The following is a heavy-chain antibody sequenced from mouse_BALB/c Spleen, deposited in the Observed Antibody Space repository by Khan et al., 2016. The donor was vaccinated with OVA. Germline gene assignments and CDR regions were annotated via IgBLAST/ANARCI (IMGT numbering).Heavy chain of an antibody. Sequence: EVKLVESGGGIVQPGGSLKRSCAASGFTFSSYGMYWVRQTPDKRLELVATIGSNGGSTDYPDSVKRRFTISGDNANNALNLQRLNLKSDDTAMNYLARSAIWGQGTTLTVSS. CDR2: IGSNGGST. CDR3: ARSAI. CDR1: GFTFSSYG. V-gene: IGHV5-6-3*01. J-gene: IGHJ2*01.